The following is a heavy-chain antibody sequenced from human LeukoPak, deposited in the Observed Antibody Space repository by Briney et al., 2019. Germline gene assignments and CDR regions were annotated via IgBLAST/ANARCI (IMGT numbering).Heavy chain of an antibody. D-gene: IGHD6-19*01. CDR3: ARHSDGWYWGGSGMDV. CDR1: GGGSISSSNHY. Sequence: SETLSLTCIVSGGGSISSSNHYWGWIRQPPGKGLEWIGSINYSGSTQYNPSLKSRVTLSVDTFKDQFSLKLSSVTAADTAVYYCARHSDGWYWGGSGMDVWGQGTTVIVSS. CDR2: INYSGST. V-gene: IGHV4-39*01. J-gene: IGHJ6*02.